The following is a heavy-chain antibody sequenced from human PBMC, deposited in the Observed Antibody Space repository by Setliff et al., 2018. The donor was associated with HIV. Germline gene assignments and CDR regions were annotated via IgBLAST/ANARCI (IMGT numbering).Heavy chain of an antibody. D-gene: IGHD1-26*01. CDR1: GDSISSSTYY. Sequence: SETLSLTCTVSGDSISSSTYYWSWIRQPPGKGRELIGEINHSGSTNYNPSLKSRVTISGDTSKNQFSLKLTSVTAADTAVYYCARHVSGSYHSPFQHWGQGALVTVS. V-gene: IGHV4-39*01. CDR2: INHSGST. J-gene: IGHJ1*01. CDR3: ARHVSGSYHSPFQH.